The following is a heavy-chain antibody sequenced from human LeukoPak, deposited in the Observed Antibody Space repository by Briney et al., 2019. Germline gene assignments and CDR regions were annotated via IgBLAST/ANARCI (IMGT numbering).Heavy chain of an antibody. V-gene: IGHV4-59*01. CDR2: IYFSGST. CDR3: ARSYYDSSGYYSRFDY. Sequence: PSETLSLTCTVSGGSISSYYWSWIRQPPGKGLEWIGNIYFSGSTNYNPSLKSRVTISKDTSKHQFSLRLSSVTAADAAVYYCARSYYDSSGYYSRFDYRGQGTLVTVSS. J-gene: IGHJ4*02. D-gene: IGHD3-22*01. CDR1: GGSISSYY.